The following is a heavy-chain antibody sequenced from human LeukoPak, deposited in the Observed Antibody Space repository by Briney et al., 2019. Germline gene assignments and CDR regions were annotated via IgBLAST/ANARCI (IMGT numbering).Heavy chain of an antibody. CDR2: IYYSGST. V-gene: IGHV4-61*01. CDR3: ARDYSSSWSEYYFDY. Sequence: SETLSLTCTVSGGSVSSGSYYWSWIRQPPGKGLEWIGYIYYSGSTNYNPSLKGRVTISVDTSKNQFSLKLSSVTAADTAVYYCARDYSSSWSEYYFDYWGQGTLVTVSS. CDR1: GGSVSSGSYY. D-gene: IGHD6-13*01. J-gene: IGHJ4*02.